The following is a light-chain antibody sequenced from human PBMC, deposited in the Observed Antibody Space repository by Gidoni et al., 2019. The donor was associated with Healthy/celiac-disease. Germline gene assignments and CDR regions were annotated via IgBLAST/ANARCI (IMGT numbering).Light chain of an antibody. J-gene: IGLJ2*01. V-gene: IGLV1-44*01. CDR3: AAWDDSLNGPV. CDR2: SNN. CDR1: SSNIGSNT. Sequence: QSVLTQPPSASGTPGQRVTISCSGSSSNIGSNTVNWYQQRPGTAPKLLIYSNNQPPSGVPDRFSGSKSGTSASLAISGLQSEDEADYYCAAWDDSLNGPVFGGGTKLTVL.